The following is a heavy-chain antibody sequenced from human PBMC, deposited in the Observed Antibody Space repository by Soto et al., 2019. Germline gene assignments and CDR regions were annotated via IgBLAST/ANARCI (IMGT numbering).Heavy chain of an antibody. CDR1: GFTFSSYA. Sequence: QVQLVESGGGVVQPGRSLRLSCAASGFTFSSYAMHWVRQAPGKGLEWVAVISYDGSNKYYADSVKGRFTISRDNSKNTLYLQMNSLRAEDTAVYYCARGLSGSYINWFDPWGQGTLVTVSS. V-gene: IGHV3-30-3*01. CDR2: ISYDGSNK. J-gene: IGHJ5*02. D-gene: IGHD1-26*01. CDR3: ARGLSGSYINWFDP.